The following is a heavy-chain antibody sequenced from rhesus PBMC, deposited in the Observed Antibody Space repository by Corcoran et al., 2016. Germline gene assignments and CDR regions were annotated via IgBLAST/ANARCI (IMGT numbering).Heavy chain of an antibody. CDR1: GASISSDW. J-gene: IGHJ4*01. D-gene: IGHD3-28*01. V-gene: IGHV4-80*01. CDR3: ARSYDSGYLHFDY. CDR2: VNGNSGST. Sequence: QVQLQESGPGLVKPSETLSLTCAVSGASISSDWWNWFRQPPGQGLEWIGEVNGNSGSTNYNPSLKSRVTFSKDASKNQFSLKLSSVTAADTAVYYCARSYDSGYLHFDYWGQGVLVTVSS.